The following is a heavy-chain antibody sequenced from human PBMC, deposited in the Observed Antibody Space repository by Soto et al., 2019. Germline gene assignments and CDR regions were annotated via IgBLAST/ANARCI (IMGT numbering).Heavy chain of an antibody. J-gene: IGHJ5*02. Sequence: QVQLQESGPGLVKPSQTLSLTCTVSGGSISSGDYYWSWIRQPPGKGLEWIGYIYYSGSTYYNPSLKSRVTIAVDTSKNPFSLKLSSVTAADTAVYYCAVDSSGYYLHNWFDPWGQGTLVTVSS. D-gene: IGHD3-22*01. CDR3: AVDSSGYYLHNWFDP. CDR1: GGSISSGDYY. CDR2: IYYSGST. V-gene: IGHV4-30-4*01.